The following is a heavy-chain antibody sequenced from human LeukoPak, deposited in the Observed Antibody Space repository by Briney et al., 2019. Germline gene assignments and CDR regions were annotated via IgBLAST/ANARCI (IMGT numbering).Heavy chain of an antibody. Sequence: GESLKIPCQGSGYSFTSYWIGWVRQVPGKGLEWMGIIYPGDSDTRYSPSFQGQVTISADKSISTAYLQWSSLKASDTAMYYCASTAVADYYGMDVWGQGTTVTVSS. V-gene: IGHV5-51*01. CDR3: ASTAVADYYGMDV. D-gene: IGHD6-19*01. J-gene: IGHJ6*02. CDR2: IYPGDSDT. CDR1: GYSFTSYW.